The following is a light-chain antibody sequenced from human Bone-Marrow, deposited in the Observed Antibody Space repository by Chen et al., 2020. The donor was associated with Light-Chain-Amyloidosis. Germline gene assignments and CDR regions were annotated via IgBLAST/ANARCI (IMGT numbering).Light chain of an antibody. CDR3: SSYPITNSLV. J-gene: IGLJ1*01. CDR2: EVT. Sequence: QSALTQPASVSGSPGRSFTISCTGTSSDVGGDNHASWYQQHPDKAPKLKIYEVTNRPAWVPDRFSGSKSDNTASLAVSGLPNEDEADYFCSSYPITNSLVFGSGTGVTVL. CDR1: SSDVGGDNH. V-gene: IGLV2-14*01.